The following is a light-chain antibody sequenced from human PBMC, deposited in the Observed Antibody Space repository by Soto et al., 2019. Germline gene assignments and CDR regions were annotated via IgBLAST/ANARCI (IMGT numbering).Light chain of an antibody. Sequence: EIVMTQSPATLSVSPGGRATLSCRASQSIGDTLAWYPQKPGQAPRLVIHGASSRVTGLPARFSGSGSGTDFTLTIRSLQSDVCAVYFYQQFDNWPWTFGEGTKGDIK. J-gene: IGKJ1*01. CDR3: QQFDNWPWT. CDR2: GAS. CDR1: QSIGDT. V-gene: IGKV3-15*01.